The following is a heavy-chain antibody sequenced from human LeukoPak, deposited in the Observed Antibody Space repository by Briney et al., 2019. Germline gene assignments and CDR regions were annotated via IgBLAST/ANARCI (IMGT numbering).Heavy chain of an antibody. V-gene: IGHV4-4*02. D-gene: IGHD3-16*01. J-gene: IGHJ4*02. CDR2: IYHSGST. Sequence: PSETLSLTCAVSGGSISSSNWWSWVRQPPGKGLEWIGEIYHSGSTNYNPSLKSRVTISVDTSKNQISLKLSSVTAADTAVYYCVASGARTGEYVSDYWGQGTLVTVSS. CDR3: VASGARTGEYVSDY. CDR1: GGSISSSNW.